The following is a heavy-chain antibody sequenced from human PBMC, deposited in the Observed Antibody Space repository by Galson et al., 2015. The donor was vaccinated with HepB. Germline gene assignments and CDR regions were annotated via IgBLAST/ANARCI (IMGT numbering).Heavy chain of an antibody. Sequence: SLRLSCAASGFTLSGSAMHWVRQASGKGLEWVGRIRSKANSYATAYAASVKGRFTISRDDSKNTAYLQMNSLKTEDTAVYYCTNRYCSGGSCYSDYWGQGTLVTVSP. J-gene: IGHJ4*02. CDR1: GFTLSGSA. D-gene: IGHD2-15*01. CDR3: TNRYCSGGSCYSDY. V-gene: IGHV3-73*01. CDR2: IRSKANSYAT.